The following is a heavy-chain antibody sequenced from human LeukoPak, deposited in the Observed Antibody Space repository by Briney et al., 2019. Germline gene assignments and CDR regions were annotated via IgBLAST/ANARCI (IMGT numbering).Heavy chain of an antibody. D-gene: IGHD7-27*01. CDR2: FDPEDGET. CDR1: RYTLTELT. CDR3: ARVPPSWGYDY. Sequence: APVKVSDTVSRYTLTELTMHGGRQAPGKGREWLGGFDPEDGETIYAQKFQGRVTMTADTSTDTAYMELSSLRSEDTAVYYCARVPPSWGYDYWGQGTLVTVSS. V-gene: IGHV1-24*01. J-gene: IGHJ4*02.